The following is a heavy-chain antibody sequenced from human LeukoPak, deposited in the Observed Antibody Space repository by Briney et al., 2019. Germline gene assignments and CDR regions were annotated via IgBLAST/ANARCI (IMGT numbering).Heavy chain of an antibody. V-gene: IGHV1-2*06. J-gene: IGHJ4*02. CDR2: INPNSGGT. Sequence: ASVKVSCKASGYTFAGYYLHWVRQAPGQGLERMGRINPNSGGTNYAQKFQGRVTMTRDTSISTAYMELSRLRSDDTAVYYCAKYYGSGSYDHFDYWGQGTLVTVSS. D-gene: IGHD3-10*01. CDR3: AKYYGSGSYDHFDY. CDR1: GYTFAGYY.